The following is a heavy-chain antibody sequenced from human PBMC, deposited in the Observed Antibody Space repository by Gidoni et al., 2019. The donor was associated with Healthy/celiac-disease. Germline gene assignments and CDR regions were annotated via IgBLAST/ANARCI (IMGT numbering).Heavy chain of an antibody. V-gene: IGHV3-64D*09. D-gene: IGHD2-2*01. Sequence: EVQLVESGGGLVQPGGSLRLPCSAPGFPFLCYAMHWVRQAPGKGLEYVSAISSNGGSTYYADSVKGRFTISRDNSKNTLYLQMSSLRAEDTAVYYCVQYCSSTSCYPIFDYWGQGTLVTVSS. CDR1: GFPFLCYA. CDR3: VQYCSSTSCYPIFDY. J-gene: IGHJ4*02. CDR2: ISSNGGST.